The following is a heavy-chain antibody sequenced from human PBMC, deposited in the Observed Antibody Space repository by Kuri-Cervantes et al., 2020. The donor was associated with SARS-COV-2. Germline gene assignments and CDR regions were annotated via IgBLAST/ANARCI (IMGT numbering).Heavy chain of an antibody. CDR1: GYTFTSYY. CDR2: INPSGGST. V-gene: IGHV1-46*03. Sequence: ASVKVSCKASGYTFTSYYMHWVRQAPGQGLEWMGLINPSGGSTNYAQKFQGRVTMTRDTSTSTVYMELSSLRSEDTAVYYCARVVPAAINVMDVWGQGTTVTDSS. J-gene: IGHJ6*02. D-gene: IGHD2-2*01. CDR3: ARVVPAAINVMDV.